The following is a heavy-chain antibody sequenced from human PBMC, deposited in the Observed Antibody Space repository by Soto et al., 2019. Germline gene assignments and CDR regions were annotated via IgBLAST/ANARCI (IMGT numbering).Heavy chain of an antibody. CDR2: ISTYNSRT. V-gene: IGHV1-18*04. CDR3: ARARYCASPSCYKHYYYGMDT. Sequence: QDQLVQSGAEVKKPGASVKISCEASGYTFTSHGISWVRQAPGQGLEWLGWISTYNSRTHYAQKVQGRDTMTTDTSTSTAYLDLRSLTFDDTAVYYCARARYCASPSCYKHYYYGMDTWGQGTTVTVSS. D-gene: IGHD2-2*02. CDR1: GYTFTSHG. J-gene: IGHJ6*02.